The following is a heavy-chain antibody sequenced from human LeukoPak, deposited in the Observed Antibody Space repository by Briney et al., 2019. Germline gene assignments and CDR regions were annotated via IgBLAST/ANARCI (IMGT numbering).Heavy chain of an antibody. CDR1: GYTFTSYD. V-gene: IGHV1-46*01. Sequence: ASVKVSCKASGYTFTSYDINWVRQAPGQGLEWMGIINPSGGSTSYAQKFQGRVTLTRDTSTSTVYMELSSLRSEDTAVYYCARDGPGFIVRAFDIWGQGTMVTVSS. J-gene: IGHJ3*02. CDR3: ARDGPGFIVRAFDI. D-gene: IGHD1-26*01. CDR2: INPSGGST.